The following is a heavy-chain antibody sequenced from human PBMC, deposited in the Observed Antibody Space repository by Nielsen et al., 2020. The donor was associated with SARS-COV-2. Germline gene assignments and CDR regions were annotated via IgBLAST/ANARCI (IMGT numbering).Heavy chain of an antibody. Sequence: SETLSLTCTVSGGSISSYYWSWIRQPPGKGLEWIWYIYYSGSTNYNPSLKSRVTISVDTSKNQFSLKLSSVTAADTAVYYCARGGGTVRGVVVVPAARDYYYGMDVWGQGTTVTVSS. CDR3: ARGGGTVRGVVVVPAARDYYYGMDV. D-gene: IGHD2-2*01. CDR2: IYYSGST. CDR1: GGSISSYY. V-gene: IGHV4-59*13. J-gene: IGHJ6*02.